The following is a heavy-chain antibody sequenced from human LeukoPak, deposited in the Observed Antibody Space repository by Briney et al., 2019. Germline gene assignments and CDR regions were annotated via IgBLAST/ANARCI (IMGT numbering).Heavy chain of an antibody. D-gene: IGHD1-26*01. J-gene: IGHJ4*02. Sequence: SVRVSCKASGGTFSSYAISWVRQAPGQGLEWMGRIIPIFGTANYAQKFQGRVTITTDESTSTAYMELSRLRSDDTAVYYCATLDLVGATNWGQGTLVTVSS. CDR3: ATLDLVGATN. CDR1: GGTFSSYA. CDR2: IIPIFGTA. V-gene: IGHV1-69*05.